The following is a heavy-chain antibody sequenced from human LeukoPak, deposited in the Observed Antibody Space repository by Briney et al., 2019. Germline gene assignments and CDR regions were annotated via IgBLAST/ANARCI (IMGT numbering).Heavy chain of an antibody. CDR3: ARGLRIAAAGNRGPIDY. CDR2: INPNSGGT. CDR1: GYTFTGYY. J-gene: IGHJ4*02. D-gene: IGHD6-13*01. Sequence: GASVKVSCKASGYTFTGYYMHWVRQAPGQGLEWMGWINPNSGGTNYAQKFQGRVTMTRDTSISTAYMELSRLRSDDTAVYYCARGLRIAAAGNRGPIDYWGQGTLVTVSS. V-gene: IGHV1-2*02.